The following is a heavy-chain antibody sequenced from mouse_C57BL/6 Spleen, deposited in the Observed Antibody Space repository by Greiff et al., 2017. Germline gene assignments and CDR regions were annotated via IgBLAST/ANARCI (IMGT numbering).Heavy chain of an antibody. D-gene: IGHD2-4*01. CDR2: SYPGDGDN. V-gene: IGHV1-82*01. CDR1: GYAFSSSW. CDR3: ARSFYYDYDGKGFDY. J-gene: IGHJ2*01. Sequence: QVQLQQSGPELVKPGASVKISCKASGYAFSSSWMNWVKQRPGKGLEGIGRSYPGDGDNNYNGKFKGKATLTADKSSSPAYMQLISLASEHAAVYFCARSFYYDYDGKGFDYWGQGTTLTVSS.